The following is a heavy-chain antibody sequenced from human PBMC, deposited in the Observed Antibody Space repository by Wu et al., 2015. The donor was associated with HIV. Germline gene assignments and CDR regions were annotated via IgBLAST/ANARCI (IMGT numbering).Heavy chain of an antibody. CDR3: ARDPSIPAANNKFWFDP. CDR2: RIPLFGTA. Sequence: QVQLVQSGAEVKKPGSSLKVSCEASGGNFNNYEISWVRQAPGQGLEWMGGRIPLFGTANYAQKFQGRVTITTDESTNIAYMEMSSLRSEDTAVYYCARDPSIPAANNKFWFDPWGQGTLVTVSS. D-gene: IGHD2-2*01. J-gene: IGHJ5*02. CDR1: GGNFNNYE. V-gene: IGHV1-69*05.